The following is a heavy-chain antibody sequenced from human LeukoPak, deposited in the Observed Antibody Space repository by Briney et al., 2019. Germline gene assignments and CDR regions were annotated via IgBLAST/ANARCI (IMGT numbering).Heavy chain of an antibody. CDR1: GFTLSSYA. CDR2: ISYDGSNK. V-gene: IGHV3-30-3*01. D-gene: IGHD6-25*01. Sequence: PGGSLRLSCAASGFTLSSYAMHWVRHAPGKGLEWVAVISYDGSNKYYADSVKGRFTISRDNSKNTLYLQMNSLRAEDTAVYYCARDRGAARYFDYWGQGTLVTVSS. CDR3: ARDRGAARYFDY. J-gene: IGHJ4*02.